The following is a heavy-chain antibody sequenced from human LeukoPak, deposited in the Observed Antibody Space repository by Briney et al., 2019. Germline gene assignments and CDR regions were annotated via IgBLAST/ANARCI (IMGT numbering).Heavy chain of an antibody. CDR1: GGSFSGYY. D-gene: IGHD2-8*01. Sequence: SETLSLTCAVYGGSFSGYYWSWIRQPPGKGLGWIGEINHSGSTNYNPSLKSRVTISVDTSKNQFSLKLSSVTAADTAVYYCARGQCGYCTNGVCYRGCYYYYGMDVWGQGTTVTVSS. V-gene: IGHV4-34*01. J-gene: IGHJ6*02. CDR2: INHSGST. CDR3: ARGQCGYCTNGVCYRGCYYYYGMDV.